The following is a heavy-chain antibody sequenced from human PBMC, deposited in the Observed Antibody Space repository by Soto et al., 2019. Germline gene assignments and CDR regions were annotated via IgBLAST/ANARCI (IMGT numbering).Heavy chain of an antibody. CDR3: ARRSVMLHYYGMDV. CDR2: ISSSGSTI. J-gene: IGHJ6*02. Sequence: GGSLRLSCAASGFTFSSYEMNWVRQAPGKGLEWVSYISSSGSTIYYADSVKGRFTISRDNAKNSLYLQMNSLRAEDTAVYYCARRSVMLHYYGMDVWGQGTTVTVSS. V-gene: IGHV3-48*03. D-gene: IGHD2-21*01. CDR1: GFTFSSYE.